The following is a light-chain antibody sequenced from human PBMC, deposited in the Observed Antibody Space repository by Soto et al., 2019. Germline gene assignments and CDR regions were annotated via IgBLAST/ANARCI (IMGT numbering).Light chain of an antibody. Sequence: ALTQPASVSGSPGQSITISCTGTSSDVGGYNYVSWYQQHPGKAPKLMIYDVSNRPSGVSNRFSGSKSGNTASLTISGLQAEDEADYYCSSYTNSGNYVFGTGTKLTVL. CDR3: SSYTNSGNYV. CDR2: DVS. J-gene: IGLJ1*01. CDR1: SSDVGGYNY. V-gene: IGLV2-14*01.